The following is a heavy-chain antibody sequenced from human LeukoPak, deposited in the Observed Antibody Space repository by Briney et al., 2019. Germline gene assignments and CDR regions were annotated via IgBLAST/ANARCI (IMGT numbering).Heavy chain of an antibody. D-gene: IGHD6-13*01. CDR2: IVGSSST. Sequence: GGSLRLSCAASGFTFSNFAMTWIRQAPGKGLEWVSSIVGSSSTYYADSLKGRFTISRDNAKNSLYLQMNSLRAEDTAVYYCARIGAGSSRDYWGQGTLVTVSS. V-gene: IGHV3-21*01. CDR1: GFTFSNFA. J-gene: IGHJ4*02. CDR3: ARIGAGSSRDY.